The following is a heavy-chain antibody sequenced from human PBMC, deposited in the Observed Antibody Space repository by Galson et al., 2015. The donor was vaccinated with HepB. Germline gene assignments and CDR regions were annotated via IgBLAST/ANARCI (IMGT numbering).Heavy chain of an antibody. Sequence: SLRLSCAASGFTFASYALTWVRQAPGKGLEWVSVISGSGVSTYYTDSVKGRFTISRDNSKNTLYLQMNSLRAEDTAVYYCAKDVLDGYNFYFDDWGQGTLVTVSS. CDR2: ISGSGVST. D-gene: IGHD5-24*01. J-gene: IGHJ4*02. CDR3: AKDVLDGYNFYFDD. V-gene: IGHV3-23*01. CDR1: GFTFASYA.